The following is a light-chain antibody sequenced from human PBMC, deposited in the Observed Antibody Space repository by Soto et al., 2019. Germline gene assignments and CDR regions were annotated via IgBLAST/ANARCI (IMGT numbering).Light chain of an antibody. J-gene: IGLJ2*01. CDR2: EVN. CDR1: SGDVGSYKY. Sequence: QSALTQPASVSGSPGQSISVSCTGSSGDVGSYKYVSWYQQHPGKAPKLIIYEVNKRPSGVSDRFSGSKSGNTASLTISGLQAEDEADYYCRSYTITSTLVIFGGGTKLTVL. V-gene: IGLV2-14*01. CDR3: RSYTITSTLVI.